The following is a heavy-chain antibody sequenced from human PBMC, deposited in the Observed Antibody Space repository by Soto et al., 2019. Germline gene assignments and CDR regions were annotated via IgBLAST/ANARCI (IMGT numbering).Heavy chain of an antibody. CDR1: GGSISSGGYY. Sequence: SETLSLTCTVSGGSISSGGYYWSWFRQLPGKGLEWIGDIYYSGTTYHNPSLRSRLTISGGASKNQFSLKLSSVTASDTALYYCARGRGYSYGPYYFDYWGQGTLVTVSS. J-gene: IGHJ4*02. D-gene: IGHD5-18*01. CDR3: ARGRGYSYGPYYFDY. CDR2: IYYSGTT. V-gene: IGHV4-31*03.